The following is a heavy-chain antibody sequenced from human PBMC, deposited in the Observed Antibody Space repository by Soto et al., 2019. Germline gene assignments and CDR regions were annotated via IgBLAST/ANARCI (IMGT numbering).Heavy chain of an antibody. J-gene: IGHJ4*02. CDR2: IVVASGYS. V-gene: IGHV1-58*01. D-gene: IGHD6-19*01. CDR1: GFTFGSSA. Sequence: LVQSGPDVKKPGTSVKVSCKTSGFTFGSSAVQWVRQVRGQRLEWIGWIVVASGYSNVAQKFQDRVSLTRDLSTNTAFMELSSLTSEXXXXYYCAADVIGVAGDFDHWGQGTLVSVSS. CDR3: AADVIGVAGDFDH.